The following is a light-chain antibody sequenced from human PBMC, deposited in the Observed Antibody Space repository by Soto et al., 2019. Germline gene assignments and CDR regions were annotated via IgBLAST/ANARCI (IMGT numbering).Light chain of an antibody. V-gene: IGKV1-6*01. CDR2: TAS. CDR1: QAIRND. CDR3: QQYYSYPGIT. Sequence: AIQMTQSPSSLSASVGDRVIITCRASQAIRNDLGWYQQKPGKAPKLLIYTASTLQSGVPSRFSGSGSGADFTLTISCLQSEDFATYYCQQYYSYPGITFGQGTRLEI. J-gene: IGKJ5*01.